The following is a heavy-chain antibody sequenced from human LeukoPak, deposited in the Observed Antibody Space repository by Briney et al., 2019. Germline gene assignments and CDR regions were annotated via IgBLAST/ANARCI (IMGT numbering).Heavy chain of an antibody. J-gene: IGHJ4*02. CDR1: GGTFSSYA. Sequence: SVKVSCKASGGTFSSYAISWVRQAPGQGLEWMGGIIPIFGTANYAQKFQGRVTITADESTSTAYMELSSLRSEDTAVYYCARDLGSGSYYNDYWGQGTLVTVSS. D-gene: IGHD3-10*01. CDR3: ARDLGSGSYYNDY. V-gene: IGHV1-69*13. CDR2: IIPIFGTA.